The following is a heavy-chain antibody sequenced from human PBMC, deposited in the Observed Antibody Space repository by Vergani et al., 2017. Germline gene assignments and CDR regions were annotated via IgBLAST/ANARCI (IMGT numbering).Heavy chain of an antibody. CDR1: GFTFSSYA. CDR3: AKLGGAGIAVAGTGY. Sequence: EVQLLESGGGLVQPGGSLRLSCAASGFTFSSYAMSWVRQAPGKGLEWVSAISGSGGSTYYADSVKGRFTISRDNSKNTLYLQMNSLRAEDTAIYYCAKLGGAGIAVAGTGYWGQGTLVTVSS. D-gene: IGHD6-19*01. J-gene: IGHJ4*02. CDR2: ISGSGGST. V-gene: IGHV3-23*01.